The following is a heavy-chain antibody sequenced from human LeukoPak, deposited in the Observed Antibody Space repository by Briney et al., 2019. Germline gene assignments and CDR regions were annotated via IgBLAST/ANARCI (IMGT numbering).Heavy chain of an antibody. Sequence: PGGSLRLSCAASGFTFSSYAMHWVRQAPGKGLEWVAIISYDGSNKYYADSVKGRFTISRDNSKNTLYLQMNSLRAEDMAVYYCAREGIQLWFGGVGDWFDPWGQGTLVTVSS. CDR3: AREGIQLWFGGVGDWFDP. J-gene: IGHJ5*02. D-gene: IGHD5-18*01. CDR1: GFTFSSYA. V-gene: IGHV3-30-3*01. CDR2: ISYDGSNK.